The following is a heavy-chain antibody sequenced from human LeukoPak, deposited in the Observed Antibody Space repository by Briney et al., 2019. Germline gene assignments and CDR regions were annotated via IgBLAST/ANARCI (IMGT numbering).Heavy chain of an antibody. CDR3: ARGLDYYDTTKGFDY. J-gene: IGHJ4*02. CDR1: GYTFTSYY. D-gene: IGHD3-22*01. V-gene: IGHV1-46*01. Sequence: ASVKVSCKASGYTFTSYYIHWVRQAPGQGLGLMGIINPSGGSTNYAQKFQGRVAMTRDTSTSTVYMELSSLRSEDTAVYYCARGLDYYDTTKGFDYWGQGTLVTVSS. CDR2: INPSGGST.